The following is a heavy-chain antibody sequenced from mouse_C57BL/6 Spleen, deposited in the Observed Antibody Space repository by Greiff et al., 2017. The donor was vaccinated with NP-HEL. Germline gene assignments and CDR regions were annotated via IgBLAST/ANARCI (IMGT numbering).Heavy chain of an antibody. CDR2: ISSGGSYT. CDR3: ARQGINYYGSTLDY. D-gene: IGHD1-1*01. J-gene: IGHJ2*01. V-gene: IGHV5-6*01. CDR1: GFTFSSYG. Sequence: EVQLVESGGDLVKPGGSLKLSCAASGFTFSSYGMSWVRQTPDKRLEWVATISSGGSYTYYPDSVKGRFTISRDNAKNTLYLQMSSLKSEDTAMYYCARQGINYYGSTLDYWGQGTTLTVSS.